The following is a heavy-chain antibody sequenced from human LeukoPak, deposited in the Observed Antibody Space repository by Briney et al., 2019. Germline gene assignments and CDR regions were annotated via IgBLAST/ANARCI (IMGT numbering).Heavy chain of an antibody. J-gene: IGHJ4*02. V-gene: IGHV3-9*01. Sequence: GGSLRLSCAASGFTFDDYAMHWVRQAPGKGLEWVSGISWNSGSIGYADPVKGRFTISRDNAKNSLYLQMNSLRSEDTALYYCAKDNGYSSSWYQLGNFDYWGQGTLVTVSS. D-gene: IGHD6-13*01. CDR2: ISWNSGSI. CDR3: AKDNGYSSSWYQLGNFDY. CDR1: GFTFDDYA.